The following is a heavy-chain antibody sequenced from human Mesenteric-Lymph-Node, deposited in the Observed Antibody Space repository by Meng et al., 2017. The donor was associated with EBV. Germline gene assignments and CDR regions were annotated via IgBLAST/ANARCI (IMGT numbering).Heavy chain of an antibody. CDR2: ISTNSNDR. J-gene: IGHJ4*02. CDR1: GFTFSSYS. CDR3: ARQNSGYEDYFDY. Sequence: EVQLVESGGGLVKPGGSLRLSCTVSGFTFSSYSMNWVRQAPGKGLEWVSYISTNSNDRYYADSVKGRFTISRDNAKNSLYLQMTSLRAEDTAVYYCARQNSGYEDYFDYWGQGTLVTVSS. V-gene: IGHV3-21*01. D-gene: IGHD5-12*01.